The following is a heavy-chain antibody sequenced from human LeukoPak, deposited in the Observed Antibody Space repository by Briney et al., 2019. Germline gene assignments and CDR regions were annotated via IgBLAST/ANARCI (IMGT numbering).Heavy chain of an antibody. CDR1: GFTFSSYS. V-gene: IGHV3-48*01. D-gene: IGHD1-26*01. J-gene: IGHJ4*02. CDR2: ISSSSSTI. CDR3: ARDRGGSYSAIDY. Sequence: GGSLGLSCAASGFTFSSYSMNWVRQAPGKGLEWVSFISSSSSTIYYADSVKGQFTISRDNAKNSLYLQMNSLRAEDTAVYYCARDRGGSYSAIDYWGQGTLVTVSS.